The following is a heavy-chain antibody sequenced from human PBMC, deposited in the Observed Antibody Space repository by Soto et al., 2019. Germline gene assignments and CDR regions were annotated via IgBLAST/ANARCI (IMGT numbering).Heavy chain of an antibody. CDR1: GGSISSGGYY. CDR2: IYYSGST. Sequence: SETLSLTYTVSGGSISSGGYYWSWISQHPGKGLEWIGYIYYSGSTYYNPSLKSRVTISVDTSKNQFTLTLSSVTAEDPAVYYCARAGGGWLRLFYFNYGGRGPLVPGFS. D-gene: IGHD5-12*01. CDR3: ARAGGGWLRLFYFNY. V-gene: IGHV4-31*03. J-gene: IGHJ4*02.